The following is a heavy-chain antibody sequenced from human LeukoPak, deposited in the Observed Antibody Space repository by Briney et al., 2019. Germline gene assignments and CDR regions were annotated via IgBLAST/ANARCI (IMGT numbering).Heavy chain of an antibody. CDR3: ASAYCGGDCYSNWFDP. CDR1: GGTFSSYA. V-gene: IGHV1-69*04. D-gene: IGHD2-21*02. Sequence: SVKVSCKASGGTFSSYAISWVRQAPGQGLEWTGRIIPIFGIANYAQKFQGRVTITADKSTSTAYMELSSLRSEDTAVYYCASAYCGGDCYSNWFDPWGQGTLVTVSS. J-gene: IGHJ5*02. CDR2: IIPIFGIA.